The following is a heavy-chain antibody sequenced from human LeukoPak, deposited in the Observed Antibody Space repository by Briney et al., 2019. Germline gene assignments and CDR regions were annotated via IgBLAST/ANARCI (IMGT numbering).Heavy chain of an antibody. Sequence: GGSLRLSCAASGFTFSSYAMHWVRQAPGKGLEWVAVISYDGSNKYYADSVKGRFTISRDNSKNTLYLQMNSLRAEDTALYYCARGDVLYSGSYRFDYWGQGTLVTVSS. D-gene: IGHD1-26*01. CDR2: ISYDGSNK. CDR3: ARGDVLYSGSYRFDY. J-gene: IGHJ4*02. CDR1: GFTFSSYA. V-gene: IGHV3-30-3*01.